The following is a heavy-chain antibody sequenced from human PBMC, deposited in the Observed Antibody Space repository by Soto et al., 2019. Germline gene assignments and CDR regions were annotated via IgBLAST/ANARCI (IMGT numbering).Heavy chain of an antibody. Sequence: QVQLVESGGGVVQPGRSLRLSCAASGFSFSDYGMHWVRQAPGKGLEWVALIWYDGSNKYYEDCVKGRFTISRDNSKNTLFLQMNSLRVEDTAVYYCARASHNWNSREFYFYYNLDVWGQGTTVTVSS. CDR2: IWYDGSNK. J-gene: IGHJ6*03. CDR3: ARASHNWNSREFYFYYNLDV. D-gene: IGHD1-20*01. CDR1: GFSFSDYG. V-gene: IGHV3-33*01.